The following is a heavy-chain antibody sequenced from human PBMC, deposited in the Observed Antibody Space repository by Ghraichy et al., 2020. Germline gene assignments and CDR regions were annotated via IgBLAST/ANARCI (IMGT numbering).Heavy chain of an antibody. CDR2: IYSDGST. D-gene: IGHD3-3*02. J-gene: IGHJ4*02. CDR3: AREGHFWSGYLGY. V-gene: IGHV3-66*01. CDR1: GFTVSNNY. Sequence: GGSLRLSCAASGFTVSNNYMIWVRQAPGKGLECVSIIYSDGSTYYADSVKGRFTISRDNSKSTLFLQMTSLRAEDTAVYYCAREGHFWSGYLGYWGQGTLVTVSS.